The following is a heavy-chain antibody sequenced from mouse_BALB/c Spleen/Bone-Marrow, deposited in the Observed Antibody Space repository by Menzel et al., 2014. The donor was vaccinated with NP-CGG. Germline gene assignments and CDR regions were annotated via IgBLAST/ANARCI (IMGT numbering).Heavy chain of an antibody. CDR1: GFTFNTYA. Sequence: EVKLVESGGGLVQPKGSLKLSCAASGFTFNTYAMNWVRQAPGKGLEWVARIRSKSNNYATYYADSVKDRFTSSRNDSQSMLYLQMSNLKTEDTAMYYCVRQGDGYYNWYFDVWGAGTTVTVSS. CDR3: VRQGDGYYNWYFDV. D-gene: IGHD2-3*01. V-gene: IGHV10-1*02. CDR2: IRSKSNNYAT. J-gene: IGHJ1*01.